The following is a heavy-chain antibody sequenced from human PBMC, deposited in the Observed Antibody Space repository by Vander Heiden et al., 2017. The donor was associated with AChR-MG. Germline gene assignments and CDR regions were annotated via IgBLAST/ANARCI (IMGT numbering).Heavy chain of an antibody. V-gene: IGHV3-23*01. J-gene: IGHJ4*02. CDR1: GFTFSSYA. CDR2: ISNSDDAT. Sequence: EVQLLESGGGLVQPGGSLSLSCAASGFTFSSYAMSWVRQAPGKGLEWVSTISNSDDATYYADSVKGRFTISRDNSKNTLYLQMNSLRAEDTAVYFCAKTGQFDYWGQGTLVTVSS. CDR3: AKTGQFDY.